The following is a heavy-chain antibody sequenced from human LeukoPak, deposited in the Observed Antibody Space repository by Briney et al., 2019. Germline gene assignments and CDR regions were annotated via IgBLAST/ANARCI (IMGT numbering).Heavy chain of an antibody. V-gene: IGHV3-48*03. D-gene: IGHD3-10*02. Sequence: GGSLRLSCAGSGFTFSRYWMTWVRQAPGKGLEWVSYISSSGSTIYYADSVKGRFTISRDNAKNSLYLQMNSLRAEDTAVYYCAELGITMIGGVWGKGTTVTISS. CDR1: GFTFSRYW. J-gene: IGHJ6*04. CDR3: AELGITMIGGV. CDR2: ISSSGSTI.